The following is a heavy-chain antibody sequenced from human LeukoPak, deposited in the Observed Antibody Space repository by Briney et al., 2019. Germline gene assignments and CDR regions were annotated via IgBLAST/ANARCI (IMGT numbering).Heavy chain of an antibody. J-gene: IGHJ4*02. Sequence: GGSLRLSCAASGFTFSSYGMSWVRQAPGKGLEWVSAISGSGGSTYYADSVKGRFTVSRDNSKNTLYLQINSLRAEDTAVYYCAKVRVVFNWNYAYYFDSWGQGTLATVSS. D-gene: IGHD1-7*01. V-gene: IGHV3-23*01. CDR1: GFTFSSYG. CDR2: ISGSGGST. CDR3: AKVRVVFNWNYAYYFDS.